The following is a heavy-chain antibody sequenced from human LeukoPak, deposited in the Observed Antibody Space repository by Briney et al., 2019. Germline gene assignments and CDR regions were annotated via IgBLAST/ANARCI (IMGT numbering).Heavy chain of an antibody. V-gene: IGHV4-59*12. D-gene: IGHD3-10*01. CDR1: GGSISSSY. Sequence: SETLSLTCTVSGGSISSSYWSWIRQPPGKGLEWIGYIYYSGSTNYNPSLKSRVTISVDTSKNQFSLKLSSVTAADTAVYYCARRKSKYYYGSGSFDYWGQGTLVTVSS. CDR2: IYYSGST. J-gene: IGHJ4*02. CDR3: ARRKSKYYYGSGSFDY.